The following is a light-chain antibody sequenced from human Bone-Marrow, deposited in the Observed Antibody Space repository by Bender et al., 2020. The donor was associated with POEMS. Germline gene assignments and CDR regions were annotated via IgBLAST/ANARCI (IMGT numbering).Light chain of an antibody. CDR3: CSYVGSSTFYV. CDR2: DVS. Sequence: QSALTQPASVSGSPGQSITISCTGTSSDVGGYNYVSWYQQHPGKAPKLMIYDVSNRPSGVSDRFSGSKSGNTASLTISGLQAEDEADYYCCSYVGSSTFYVFGTGTKVTVL. V-gene: IGLV2-14*01. J-gene: IGLJ1*01. CDR1: SSDVGGYNY.